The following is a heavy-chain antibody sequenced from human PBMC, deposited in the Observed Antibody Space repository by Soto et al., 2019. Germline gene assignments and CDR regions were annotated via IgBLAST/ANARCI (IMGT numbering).Heavy chain of an antibody. Sequence: PGGSLRLSCAASGFTFSSYEMNWVRQAPGKGLEWVSYISSSGSTIYYADSVKGRFTISRDNAKNSLYLQMNSLRAEDTAVYYCARDSVVFGVVPLPYYYYYYGMDVWGQGTTVTVSS. V-gene: IGHV3-48*03. J-gene: IGHJ6*02. CDR1: GFTFSSYE. CDR3: ARDSVVFGVVPLPYYYYYYGMDV. CDR2: ISSSGSTI. D-gene: IGHD3-3*01.